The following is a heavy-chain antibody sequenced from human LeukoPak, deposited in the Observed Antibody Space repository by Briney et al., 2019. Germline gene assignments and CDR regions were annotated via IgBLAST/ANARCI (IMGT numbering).Heavy chain of an antibody. Sequence: GGSLRLSCAASGFTFSSYAMHWVRQAPGKGLEWVAVISYDGSNKYYADSVKGRFTISRGNSKNTLYLQMNSLRAEDTAVYYCARDGADYVWGSYRYLGYYYYGMDVWGQGTTVTVSS. CDR2: ISYDGSNK. J-gene: IGHJ6*02. CDR3: ARDGADYVWGSYRYLGYYYYGMDV. D-gene: IGHD3-16*02. V-gene: IGHV3-30*04. CDR1: GFTFSSYA.